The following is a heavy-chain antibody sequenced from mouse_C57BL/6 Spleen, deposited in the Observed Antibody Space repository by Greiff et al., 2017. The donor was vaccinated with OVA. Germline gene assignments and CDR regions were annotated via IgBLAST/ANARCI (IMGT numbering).Heavy chain of an antibody. Sequence: QVQLQQPGAELVKPGASVKMSCKASGYTFTSYWITWVKQRPGQGLEWIGDIYPGSGSTNYNEKFKSKATLTVDTSSSTAYMQLSSLTSEDSAVYYGVLTVVATPNYWYFDVWGTGTTVTVSS. J-gene: IGHJ1*03. CDR3: VLTVVATPNYWYFDV. D-gene: IGHD1-1*01. CDR2: IYPGSGST. CDR1: GYTFTSYW. V-gene: IGHV1-55*01.